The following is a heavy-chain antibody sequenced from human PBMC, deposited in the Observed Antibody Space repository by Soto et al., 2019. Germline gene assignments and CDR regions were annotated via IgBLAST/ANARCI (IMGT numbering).Heavy chain of an antibody. CDR3: ARGSYYRLFFDY. CDR2: IDPSDSYT. V-gene: IGHV5-10-1*01. J-gene: IGHJ4*02. CDR1: GYSFTSYW. D-gene: IGHD1-26*01. Sequence: GESLKISWKGSGYSFTSYWISWVRQMPGKGLEWRGRIDPSDSYTNYSPSFQGHVTISADKSISTAYLQWSSLKASDTAMYYCARGSYYRLFFDYWGQGTLVTVSS.